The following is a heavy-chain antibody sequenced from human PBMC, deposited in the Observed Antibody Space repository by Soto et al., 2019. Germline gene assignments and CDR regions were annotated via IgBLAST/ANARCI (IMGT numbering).Heavy chain of an antibody. CDR3: AREKDTSMVDY. V-gene: IGHV1-8*01. D-gene: IGHD5-18*01. CDR1: GYNFSAYY. J-gene: IGHJ4*02. CDR2: LNPRNGQT. Sequence: QVQLVQSGAEVKKPGASVKVSCQTSGYNFSAYYFNWVRQAAGQGPEWMGWLNPRNGQTGYVQKFRGRVTMTRDTSIARVYLALSRLTSEDTAIYFCAREKDTSMVDYWGQGTLGTVSS.